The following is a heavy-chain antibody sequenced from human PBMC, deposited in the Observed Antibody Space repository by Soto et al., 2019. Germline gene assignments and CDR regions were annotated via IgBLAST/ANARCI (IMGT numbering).Heavy chain of an antibody. V-gene: IGHV3-30*03. CDR2: ISYDGSNK. CDR1: GFTFSSYG. D-gene: IGHD4-17*01. J-gene: IGHJ4*02. Sequence: QVQLVESGGGVVQPGRSLRLSCAASGFTFSSYGMHWVRQAPGKGLEWVAVISYDGSNKYYADSVKDRFTISRDNSKNTLYLQMNSLRAGDTAVYYCATGRVMTTVTGGFDYWGQGTLVTVSS. CDR3: ATGRVMTTVTGGFDY.